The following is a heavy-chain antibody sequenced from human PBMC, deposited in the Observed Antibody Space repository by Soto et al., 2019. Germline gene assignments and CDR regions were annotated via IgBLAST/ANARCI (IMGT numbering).Heavy chain of an antibody. V-gene: IGHV3-53*04. CDR3: AREGGRELVGAFDI. CDR2: IYSGGST. CDR1: GFTVSSNY. D-gene: IGHD6-6*01. Sequence: GGSLRLSCAASGFTVSSNYMSWVRQAPGKGLEWVSVIYSGGSTYYADSVKGRFTISRHNSKNTLYLQMNSLRAEDTAVYYCAREGGRELVGAFDIWGQGTMVTVSS. J-gene: IGHJ3*02.